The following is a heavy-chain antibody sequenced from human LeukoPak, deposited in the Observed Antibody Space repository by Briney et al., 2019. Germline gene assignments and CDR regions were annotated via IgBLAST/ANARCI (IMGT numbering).Heavy chain of an antibody. J-gene: IGHJ4*02. Sequence: PGGSLRLSCEASGFTFGSYWMNWVRQIPGKGLEWVANVRKEGSDKHYLDSVKGRFTITRDNANNSLFLQMNNLSVEDTAVYYCARDASGTYYFDYWGQGILVTVSS. CDR3: ARDASGTYYFDY. CDR2: VRKEGSDK. D-gene: IGHD1-26*01. CDR1: GFTFGSYW. V-gene: IGHV3-7*01.